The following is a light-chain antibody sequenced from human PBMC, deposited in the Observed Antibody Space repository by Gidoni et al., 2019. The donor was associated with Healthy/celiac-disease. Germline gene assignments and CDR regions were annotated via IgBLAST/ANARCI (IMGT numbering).Light chain of an antibody. CDR2: AAS. Sequence: DIQMTQSPSSLSASVGDRVHLTCRASQGISNYLAWYQQKPVKVPKLLIYAASTLQSGVPSRFSCSGSGTEFTLTISSLQPEDVATYYCQKYNSAPPLTFGGGTKVEIK. CDR1: QGISNY. V-gene: IGKV1-27*01. CDR3: QKYNSAPPLT. J-gene: IGKJ4*01.